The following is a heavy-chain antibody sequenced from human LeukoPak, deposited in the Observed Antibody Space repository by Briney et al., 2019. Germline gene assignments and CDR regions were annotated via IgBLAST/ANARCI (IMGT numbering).Heavy chain of an antibody. CDR2: ISSDGNT. CDR3: ARGQEQFSSPWQWGPRRKNFYYYGMDV. Sequence: GSLRLSCAASGFTVSSSSMNWVRLGPGKGLEWVSVISSDGNTYYSDSVKGRFTISRDNSRNTLSLQMHGLRADDTAVYYCARGQEQFSSPWQWGPRRKNFYYYGMDVWGQGTTVTVSS. J-gene: IGHJ6*02. CDR1: GFTVSSSS. V-gene: IGHV3-66*01. D-gene: IGHD6-19*01.